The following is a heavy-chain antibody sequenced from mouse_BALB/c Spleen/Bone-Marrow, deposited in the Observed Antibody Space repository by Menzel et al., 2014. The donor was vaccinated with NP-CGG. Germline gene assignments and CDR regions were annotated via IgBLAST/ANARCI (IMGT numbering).Heavy chain of an antibody. Sequence: EVQLVESGGDLVKPGGSLKLSCAASGFTFSSYGMSWVRQTPDKRLEWVATINNGDTYTYYQDNVKGRFTISRDNAKNTLYLQMSSLKSEDTAMYYCALNWDSAYWGQGTLVTVSA. J-gene: IGHJ3*01. D-gene: IGHD4-1*02. CDR3: ALNWDSAY. V-gene: IGHV5-6*01. CDR2: INNGDTYT. CDR1: GFTFSSYG.